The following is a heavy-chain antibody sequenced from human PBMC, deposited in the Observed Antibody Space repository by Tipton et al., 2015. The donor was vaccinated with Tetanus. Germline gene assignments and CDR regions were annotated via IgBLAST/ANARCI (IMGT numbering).Heavy chain of an antibody. Sequence: QSGPEVKEPGASVKVSCKTSGYTLTNHGVHWVRQAPGQRLEWMGWINGGNGNTKYSQKFQGRVTITRDTSTSTAYMELSSLRSEDTAVYYCAKSGAVAPGNWFDSWGQGTLVTVSS. CDR1: GYTLTNHG. CDR3: AKSGAVAPGNWFDS. D-gene: IGHD6-13*01. J-gene: IGHJ5*01. V-gene: IGHV1-3*01. CDR2: INGGNGNT.